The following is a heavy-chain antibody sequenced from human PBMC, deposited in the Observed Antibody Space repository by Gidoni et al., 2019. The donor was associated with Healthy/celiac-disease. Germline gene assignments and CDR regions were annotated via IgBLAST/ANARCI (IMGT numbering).Heavy chain of an antibody. V-gene: IGHV1-46*03. CDR3: ATSKGYCSGGSCYSSPYYYYGMDV. J-gene: IGHJ6*02. CDR1: GYTFTSYY. Sequence: QVQLVQSGAEVKKPGASVTVSCKASGYTFTSYYMHWVRQAPGQGLEWMGIINPSGGSTSYAQKFQGRVTMTRDTSTSTVYMELSSLRSEDTAVYYCATSKGYCSGGSCYSSPYYYYGMDVWGQGTTVTVSS. D-gene: IGHD2-15*01. CDR2: INPSGGST.